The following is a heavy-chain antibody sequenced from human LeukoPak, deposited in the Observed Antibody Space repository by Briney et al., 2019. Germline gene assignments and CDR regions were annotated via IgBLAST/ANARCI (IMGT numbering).Heavy chain of an antibody. V-gene: IGHV4-34*01. CDR2: INHSGST. Sequence: SETLSLTCAVYGGSFSGYYWSWIRQPPGRGLEWIGEINHSGSTNYNPSLKSRVTISVDTSKNQFSLKLSSVTAADTAVYYCASSGYSSRIDYWGQGTLVTVSS. D-gene: IGHD6-13*01. CDR3: ASSGYSSRIDY. CDR1: GGSFSGYY. J-gene: IGHJ4*02.